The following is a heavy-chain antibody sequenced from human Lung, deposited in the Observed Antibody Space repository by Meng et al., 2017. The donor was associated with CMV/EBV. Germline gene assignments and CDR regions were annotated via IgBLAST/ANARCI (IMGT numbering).Heavy chain of an antibody. Sequence: SCVASGFIFDNYALHWVRQAPGKGLQWVAVVSYDGSDKYVEDSVKGRYTVSRDNSKNTLSLQMNRLGVDDTAVYYCATSVVKALGAIDFLGQGSMVTVSS. CDR2: VSYDGSDK. J-gene: IGHJ3*01. V-gene: IGHV3-30*01. CDR3: ATSVVKALGAIDF. CDR1: GFIFDNYA. D-gene: IGHD3-22*01.